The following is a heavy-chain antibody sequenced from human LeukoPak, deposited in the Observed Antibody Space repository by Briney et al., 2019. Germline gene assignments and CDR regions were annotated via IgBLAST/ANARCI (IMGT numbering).Heavy chain of an antibody. CDR1: GFTFSSHS. V-gene: IGHV3-21*01. CDR3: AREYAVTGNFDY. CDR2: ISSSSTSI. D-gene: IGHD2-21*02. J-gene: IGHJ4*02. Sequence: GGSLRLSCVDFGFTFSSHSMIWVRQAPGKGLEWVSFISSSSTSIKYADSVKGRFTTSRDNAKNSVYLQMNSLRGEDTAVYYCAREYAVTGNFDYWGQGTLVSVSS.